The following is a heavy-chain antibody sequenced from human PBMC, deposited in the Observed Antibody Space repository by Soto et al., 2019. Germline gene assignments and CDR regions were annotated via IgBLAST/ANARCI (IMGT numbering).Heavy chain of an antibody. CDR2: IIPIFVTA. V-gene: IGHV1-69*01. D-gene: IGHD2-15*01. J-gene: IGHJ6*02. CDR1: GGTFSSYA. Sequence: QVQLVQSGAEVKKPGSSVKVSCKASGGTFSSYAISWVRQAPGQGLEWMGGIIPIFVTANYAQKFQGRVTITADESTSTAYMELSSLRSEDTAVYYCASSQKLGYCSGGSCQDPYYYYYGMDVWGQGTTVTVSS. CDR3: ASSQKLGYCSGGSCQDPYYYYYGMDV.